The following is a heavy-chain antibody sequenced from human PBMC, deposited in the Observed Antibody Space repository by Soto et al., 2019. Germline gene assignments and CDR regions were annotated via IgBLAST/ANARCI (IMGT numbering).Heavy chain of an antibody. J-gene: IGHJ6*02. Sequence: GESLKISCKGSGYSFTSYCISWVLQMPWKGLEWMGRIDPSDSYTNYSPSFQGHVTISADKSISTAYLQWSSLKASDTAMYYCASEYSSSAIYYYYGMDVWGQGTTVTVSS. CDR2: IDPSDSYT. D-gene: IGHD6-6*01. V-gene: IGHV5-10-1*01. CDR1: GYSFTSYC. CDR3: ASEYSSSAIYYYYGMDV.